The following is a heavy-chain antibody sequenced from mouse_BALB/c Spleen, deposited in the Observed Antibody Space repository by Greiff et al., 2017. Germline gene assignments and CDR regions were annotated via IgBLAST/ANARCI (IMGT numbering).Heavy chain of an antibody. V-gene: IGHV5-6*03. J-gene: IGHJ4*01. CDR3: AREGEGYYAMDY. CDR2: ISSGGSYT. CDR1: GFTFSSYG. Sequence: EVNVVESGGGLVKPGGSLKLSCAASGFTFSSYGMSWVRQTPDKRLEWVATISSGGSYTYYPDSVKGRFTISRDNAKNTLYLQMSSLKSEDTAMYYCAREGEGYYAMDYWGQGTSVTVSS.